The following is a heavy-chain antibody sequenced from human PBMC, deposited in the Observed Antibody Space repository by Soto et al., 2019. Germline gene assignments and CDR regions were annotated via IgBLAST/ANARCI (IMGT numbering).Heavy chain of an antibody. Sequence: ASVKVSCKASGYMFSKYGISWVRQAPGQGLEWMGWISAYNGNTNLAQNFQGRVIMTTDTSTSTAYMELSSLRAEDTAVYYCASREHGVIGGNYYYAMDVWGQGTTVTVSS. V-gene: IGHV1-18*04. CDR2: ISAYNGNT. J-gene: IGHJ6*02. D-gene: IGHD2-8*01. CDR3: ASREHGVIGGNYYYAMDV. CDR1: GYMFSKYG.